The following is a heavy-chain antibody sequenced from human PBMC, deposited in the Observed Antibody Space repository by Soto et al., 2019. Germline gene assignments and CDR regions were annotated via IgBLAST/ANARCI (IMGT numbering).Heavy chain of an antibody. V-gene: IGHV3-11*01. CDR3: ARVTAARPFSAFDI. D-gene: IGHD6-6*01. Sequence: QVQLVESGGGLVKPGGSLRLSCAASGFTFSDYYMSWIRQAPGKGLECVSYISDSGRTIYYADSVKGRFTISRDNAKNSLYLQMNSLRAVDTAVYYCARVTAARPFSAFDIWGKGTMVTVSS. J-gene: IGHJ3*02. CDR1: GFTFSDYY. CDR2: ISDSGRTI.